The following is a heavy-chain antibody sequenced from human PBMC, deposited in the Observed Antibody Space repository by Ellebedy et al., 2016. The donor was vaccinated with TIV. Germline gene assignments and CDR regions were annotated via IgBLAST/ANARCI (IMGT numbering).Heavy chain of an antibody. CDR3: ARDGDGGFDP. V-gene: IGHV3-7*01. Sequence: GGSLRLXXAASGFTFSSYWMSWVRQAPGKGLEWVANIKQDGSVQHYVDSVKGRFTISRDNAKNSLYLQMNSLRAEDTAVYYCARDGDGGFDPWGQGTLVTVSS. CDR2: IKQDGSVQ. D-gene: IGHD7-27*01. CDR1: GFTFSSYW. J-gene: IGHJ5*02.